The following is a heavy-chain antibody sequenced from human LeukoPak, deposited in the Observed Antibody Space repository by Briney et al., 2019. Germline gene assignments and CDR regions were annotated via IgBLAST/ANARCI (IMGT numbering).Heavy chain of an antibody. CDR2: IYPGDSDT. Sequence: GESLKISCKGSGYSFTSYWIGWVRQMPGKGLEWMGIIYPGDSDTRYSPSFQGQVTISADKSISTAYLQWSSLKASDTAMYYCARQRAPKDIVATMAAFDIWGQGTMVTVSS. D-gene: IGHD5-12*01. CDR3: ARQRAPKDIVATMAAFDI. CDR1: GYSFTSYW. J-gene: IGHJ3*02. V-gene: IGHV5-51*01.